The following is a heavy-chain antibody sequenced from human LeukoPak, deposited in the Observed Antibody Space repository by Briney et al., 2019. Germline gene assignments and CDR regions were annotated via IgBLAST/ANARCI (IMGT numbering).Heavy chain of an antibody. V-gene: IGHV1-69*13. CDR2: IIPIFGTA. Sequence: GASVKVSCKATGGTFSSYAISWVRQAPGQGLEWMGGIIPIFGTANYAQKFQGRVTITADESTSTAYMELSSLKSEDSAAYYCARGPAANSGNYYAGDYWGQGTLVTVSS. J-gene: IGHJ4*02. D-gene: IGHD1-26*01. CDR1: GGTFSSYA. CDR3: ARGPAANSGNYYAGDY.